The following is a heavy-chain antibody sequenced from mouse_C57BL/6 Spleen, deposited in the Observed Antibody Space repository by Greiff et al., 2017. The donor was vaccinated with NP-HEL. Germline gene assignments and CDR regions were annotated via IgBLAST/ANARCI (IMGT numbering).Heavy chain of an antibody. V-gene: IGHV5-17*01. CDR3: ASGDDYDGPAWFAY. J-gene: IGHJ3*01. CDR2: ISSGSSTI. CDR1: GFTFSDYG. D-gene: IGHD2-4*01. Sequence: EVKLVESGGGLVKPGGSLKLSCAASGFTFSDYGMHWVRQAPEKGLEWVAYISSGSSTIYYADTVKGRFTISRDNAKNTLFLQMTSLRSEDTAMYYCASGDDYDGPAWFAYWGQGTLVTVSA.